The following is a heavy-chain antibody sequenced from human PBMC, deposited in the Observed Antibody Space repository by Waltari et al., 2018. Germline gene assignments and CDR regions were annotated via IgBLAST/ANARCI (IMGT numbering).Heavy chain of an antibody. Sequence: EVQLVQSEAELSKPGESLKIYCKASGYSFTDYWIAWVRQMPGEGLEWVGIIYPGDSDTRYSPSFQGRVTISADVSVTTAYMQWSSLKASDTAMYYCARGRPFDCWGQGTLVTVSS. V-gene: IGHV5-51*03. CDR1: GYSFTDYW. CDR2: IYPGDSDT. CDR3: ARGRPFDC. J-gene: IGHJ4*02.